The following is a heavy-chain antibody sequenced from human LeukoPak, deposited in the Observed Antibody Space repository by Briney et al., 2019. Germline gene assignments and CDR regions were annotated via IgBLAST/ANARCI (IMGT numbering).Heavy chain of an antibody. CDR2: ISSGSTYI. CDR3: AREAAVETH. Sequence: GGSLRLSCAASGFTFSSSSINWVRQAPGKGLEWVSYISSGSTYIYYADSVKDRFTISRDNAKNSLYLQMNNLRVEDTAVYCCAREAAVETHWGQGTLVTVSS. J-gene: IGHJ4*02. D-gene: IGHD5-24*01. V-gene: IGHV3-21*01. CDR1: GFTFSSSS.